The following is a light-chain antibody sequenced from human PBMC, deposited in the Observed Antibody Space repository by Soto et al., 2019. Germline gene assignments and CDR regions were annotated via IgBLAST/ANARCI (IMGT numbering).Light chain of an antibody. J-gene: IGKJ4*01. V-gene: IGKV1-33*01. CDR2: DAS. CDR3: QQYNDLPLT. CDR1: PETNNY. Sequence: DIQMTQTPSSLSAPVGDRVTIACQASPETNNYLNWYQQKPGKAPKLLIYDASILETGVTQRFSRSGSGTDFTFTISSLQPEDIATYYCQQYNDLPLTFGGGTHVEIK.